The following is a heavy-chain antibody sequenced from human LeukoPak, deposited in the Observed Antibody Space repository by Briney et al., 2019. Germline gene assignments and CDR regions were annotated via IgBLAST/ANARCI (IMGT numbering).Heavy chain of an antibody. Sequence: GGSLRLSCAASGFTFSSYSMNWVRQAPGKGLEWVSYISSSGSTIYYADSVKGRFTISRDNAKNSLYLQMNSLRAEDTAVYYCARVIRGINNNFDYWGQGTLVTVSS. CDR1: GFTFSSYS. J-gene: IGHJ4*02. V-gene: IGHV3-48*04. D-gene: IGHD3-10*01. CDR3: ARVIRGINNNFDY. CDR2: ISSSGSTI.